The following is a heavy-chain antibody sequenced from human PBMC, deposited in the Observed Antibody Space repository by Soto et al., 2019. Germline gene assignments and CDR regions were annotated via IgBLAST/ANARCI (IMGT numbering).Heavy chain of an antibody. D-gene: IGHD4-17*01. CDR3: ARDLRGHYGP. Sequence: GSLRLSCEGSGGNFRNFNMSWVRQAPGKGLEWVSSVSGSSSYIYYADSVKGRFTVSRDNANNLVFLQMNGLRPEDTAMYYCARDLRGHYGPWGQGTMVTVSS. CDR1: GGNFRNFN. CDR2: VSGSSSYI. J-gene: IGHJ3*01. V-gene: IGHV3-21*06.